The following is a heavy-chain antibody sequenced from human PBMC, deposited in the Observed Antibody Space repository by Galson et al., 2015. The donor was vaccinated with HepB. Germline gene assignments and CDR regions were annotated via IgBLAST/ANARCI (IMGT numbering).Heavy chain of an antibody. Sequence: SLRLSCAASGFTFSSYGMHWVRQAPGKGLEWVAVIWYDGSNKYYADSVKGRFTISRDNSRNTLYLQMNSLRAEDTAVYYCASGHCSSTSCYRPYFDYWGQGTLVTVSS. V-gene: IGHV3-33*01. J-gene: IGHJ4*02. CDR3: ASGHCSSTSCYRPYFDY. D-gene: IGHD2-2*02. CDR1: GFTFSSYG. CDR2: IWYDGSNK.